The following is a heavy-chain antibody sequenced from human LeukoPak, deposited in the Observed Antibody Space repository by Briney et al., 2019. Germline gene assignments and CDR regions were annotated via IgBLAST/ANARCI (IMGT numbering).Heavy chain of an antibody. CDR1: GFTFSSYE. Sequence: GGSLRLSCAASGFTFSSYEMNWVRQAPGKGLEWVSYISSSSSTIYYADSVKGRFTISRDNAKNSLYLQMNSLRAEDTAVYYCARLGYCSGGSCYSGTDWGQGTLVTVSS. D-gene: IGHD2-15*01. J-gene: IGHJ4*02. CDR3: ARLGYCSGGSCYSGTD. CDR2: ISSSSSTI. V-gene: IGHV3-48*01.